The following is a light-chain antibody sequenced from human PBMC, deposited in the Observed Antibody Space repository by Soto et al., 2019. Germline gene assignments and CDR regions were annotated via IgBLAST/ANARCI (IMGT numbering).Light chain of an antibody. CDR3: CSYAGSSTFVYV. CDR2: DVS. Sequence: QSALTQPASVSGAPGQSITISCTGTSSDVGSYNLVSWYQQHPGKAPKLMIYDVSKRPSGVSNRFSGSKSGNTASLTISGLQAEDEADYYCCSYAGSSTFVYVFGTGTKLTVL. CDR1: SSDVGSYNL. V-gene: IGLV2-23*02. J-gene: IGLJ1*01.